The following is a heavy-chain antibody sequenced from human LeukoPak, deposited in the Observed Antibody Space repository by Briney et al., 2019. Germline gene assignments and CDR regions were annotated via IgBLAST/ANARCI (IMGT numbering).Heavy chain of an antibody. V-gene: IGHV3-7*03. J-gene: IGHJ2*01. CDR2: IEPDGSEK. Sequence: GGSLRLSCTASGFXFGDYAMSWVRQAPGKGLEWVANIEPDGSEKYYVDSVKGRFTISRDNAKNSLYLQMNSLRAEDTAVYYCARDLFGLDALWGRGTLVTVSS. D-gene: IGHD3/OR15-3a*01. CDR1: GFXFGDYA. CDR3: ARDLFGLDAL.